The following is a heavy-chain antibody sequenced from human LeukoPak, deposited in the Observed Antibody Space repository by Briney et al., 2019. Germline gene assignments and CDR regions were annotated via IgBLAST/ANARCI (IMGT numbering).Heavy chain of an antibody. CDR1: GDSIGTYY. CDR3: ARRSVVVSAGDAFDI. Sequence: SETLCLTCTVSGDSIGTYYWSWIRQPAGKGLEWIGRIHNSGRTDYNSSLKSRVTMSLDTSKNQVSLKVTSVTAADTALYYCARRSVVVSAGDAFDIWGQGTMVTVSS. V-gene: IGHV4-4*07. CDR2: IHNSGRT. J-gene: IGHJ3*02. D-gene: IGHD2-21*01.